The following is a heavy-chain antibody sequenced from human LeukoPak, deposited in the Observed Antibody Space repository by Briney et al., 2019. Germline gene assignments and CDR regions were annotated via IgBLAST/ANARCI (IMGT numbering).Heavy chain of an antibody. Sequence: PGGSLRLSCTASGFTFSTYAMSWVRQAPEKGLEWVSTFSGSGGSTYYADSVKGRFTISRDNSYNTVSLQMNSLRDEDTGVYYCAKGLRTGVGPYMGYHYYMDVWGKGATVTVSS. V-gene: IGHV3-23*01. CDR2: FSGSGGST. CDR3: AKGLRTGVGPYMGYHYYMDV. J-gene: IGHJ6*03. CDR1: GFTFSTYA. D-gene: IGHD3-16*01.